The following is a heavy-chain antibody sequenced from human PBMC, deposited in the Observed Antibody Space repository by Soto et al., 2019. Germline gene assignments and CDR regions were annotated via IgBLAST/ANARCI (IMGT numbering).Heavy chain of an antibody. Sequence: GGSLRLSCAASGFTFNSYGMHWVRQGPGNGLEWVASISYDSTKTYYADSVTGRFTISRDNSNSALYVQMNSLTGEDTAVYYCARTRSAWSDFHYYSLDVWGQGTTVTVS. CDR3: ARTRSAWSDFHYYSLDV. D-gene: IGHD1-26*01. J-gene: IGHJ6*02. CDR1: GFTFNSYG. CDR2: ISYDSTKT. V-gene: IGHV3-30*03.